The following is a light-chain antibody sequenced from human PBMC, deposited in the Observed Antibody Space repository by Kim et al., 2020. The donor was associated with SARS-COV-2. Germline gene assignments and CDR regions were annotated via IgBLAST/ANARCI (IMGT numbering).Light chain of an antibody. CDR1: SSV. V-gene: IGLV2-8*01. Sequence: GYGSPGHSVTDPCTGISSVESSFQRRPGKAPKLMIYDVSTPPSGGPERFSGAKSGNTTSLTVSWLQAEEGAVYYCSSYAGNNNWIFGGGTQLTVL. J-gene: IGLJ2*01. CDR3: SSYAGNNNWI. CDR2: DVS.